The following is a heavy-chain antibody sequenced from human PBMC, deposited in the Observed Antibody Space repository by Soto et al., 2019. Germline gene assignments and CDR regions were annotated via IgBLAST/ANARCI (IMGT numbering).Heavy chain of an antibody. CDR3: EKEGANGAYRYYFDG. J-gene: IGHJ1*01. CDR1: GFTFSSYA. V-gene: IGHV3-23*01. D-gene: IGHD3-9*01. CDR2: ISGRGDST. Sequence: PGRSLRLSCAASGFTFSSYAMTWVRQAPGKGLEWVSAISGRGDSTYYADSVTGRFTISRDQSKATLYLQIHSLRDEDKAVYSREKEGANGAYRYYFDGWGQRTRFAVDS.